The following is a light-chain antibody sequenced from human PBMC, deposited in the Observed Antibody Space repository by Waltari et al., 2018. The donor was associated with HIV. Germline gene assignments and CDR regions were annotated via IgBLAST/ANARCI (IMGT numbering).Light chain of an antibody. CDR1: QTIVRDY. J-gene: IGKJ1*01. V-gene: IGKV3-20*01. CDR2: GAS. CDR3: HQYGNSPWT. Sequence: EIVLTQSPGTLSFSPGERVTLSCTASQTIVRDYLAWYQQKPGQAPRHLIYGASSRATGIPDRFSGSGSGTDFTLIISRLEPEDFAVYYCHQYGNSPWTFGQGTKVEIK.